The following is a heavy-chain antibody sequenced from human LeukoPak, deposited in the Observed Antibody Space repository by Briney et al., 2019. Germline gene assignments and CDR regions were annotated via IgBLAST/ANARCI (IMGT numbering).Heavy chain of an antibody. Sequence: GGSLRLSCAASGFTVSTIYMGWVRQAPGKGLDSVSGIYPDGKAYYAESVKGRFTISRDSSENTLFIQKNSLRAEDTAVYYCATLKGWYGEGCFDYWGQGNLVTVSS. J-gene: IGHJ4*02. V-gene: IGHV3-53*01. D-gene: IGHD3-10*01. CDR1: GFTVSTIY. CDR3: ATLKGWYGEGCFDY. CDR2: IYPDGKA.